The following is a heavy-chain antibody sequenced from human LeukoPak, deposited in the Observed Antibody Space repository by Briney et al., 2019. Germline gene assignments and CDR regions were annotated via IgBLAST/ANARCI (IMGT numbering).Heavy chain of an antibody. CDR3: ASMMHYDSSGYYSGDYYYMDV. J-gene: IGHJ6*03. V-gene: IGHV1-46*01. CDR2: INPSGGST. CDR1: GYTFTSYY. D-gene: IGHD3-22*01. Sequence: ASVKVSCKASGYTFTSYYMHWVRQAPGQGFEWMGIINPSGGSTSYAQKFQGSVTMTRDMSTSTVYMELSSLRSEDTAVYYCASMMHYDSSGYYSGDYYYMDVWGKGTTVTVSS.